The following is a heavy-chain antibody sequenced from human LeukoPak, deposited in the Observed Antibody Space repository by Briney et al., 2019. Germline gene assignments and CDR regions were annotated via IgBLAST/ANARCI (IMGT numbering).Heavy chain of an antibody. CDR3: ARFLGGSYGMDV. Sequence: ASVKVSCKASGYTFTSYSMHWVRQAPGQRLEWMGWINAGNGNTKFSQKFQGRVTITRDTSASTAYMELSSLRSEDTAVYYCARFLGGSYGMDVWGQGTTVTVSS. J-gene: IGHJ6*02. D-gene: IGHD1-26*01. CDR1: GYTFTSYS. CDR2: INAGNGNT. V-gene: IGHV1-3*01.